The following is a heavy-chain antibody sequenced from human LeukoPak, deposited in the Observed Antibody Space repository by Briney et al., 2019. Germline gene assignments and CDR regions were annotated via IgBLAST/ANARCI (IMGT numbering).Heavy chain of an antibody. CDR2: IWYDGSNK. Sequence: PGRSLRLSCAASGFTFSSYGMHWVRQAPGKGLEWVAVIWYDGSNKYYADSVKGRFTISRDNSKNSLYLQMNSLRAEDTAVYYCARVVGWGYMDVWGKGTTVTVSS. CDR1: GFTFSSYG. CDR3: ARVVGWGYMDV. D-gene: IGHD2-15*01. V-gene: IGHV3-33*01. J-gene: IGHJ6*03.